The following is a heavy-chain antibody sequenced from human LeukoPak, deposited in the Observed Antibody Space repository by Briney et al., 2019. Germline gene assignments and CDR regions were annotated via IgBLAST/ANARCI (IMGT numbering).Heavy chain of an antibody. J-gene: IGHJ4*02. CDR2: ISGSGGST. V-gene: IGHV3-23*01. Sequence: PGGSLRLSCAASGFTFSSYGMSWVRQAPGKGLEWVSAISGSGGSTYYADSVKGRFTISRDNSKNTLYLQMNSLRAEDTAVYYCAKVGDSSGYYYDPFDYWGQGTLVTVSS. CDR1: GFTFSSYG. D-gene: IGHD3-22*01. CDR3: AKVGDSSGYYYDPFDY.